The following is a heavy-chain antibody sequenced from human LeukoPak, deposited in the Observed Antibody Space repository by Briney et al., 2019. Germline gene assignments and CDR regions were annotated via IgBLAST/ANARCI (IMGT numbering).Heavy chain of an antibody. Sequence: PGGSLRLSCAASGFTVSSNYMSWVRQAPGKGLEWVGRIKSKTDGGTTDYAAPVKGRFTISRDDSKNTLYLQMNSLRAEDTAVYYCARAYYYYMDVWGKGTTVTVSS. V-gene: IGHV3-15*01. J-gene: IGHJ6*03. CDR2: IKSKTDGGTT. CDR3: ARAYYYYMDV. CDR1: GFTVSSNY.